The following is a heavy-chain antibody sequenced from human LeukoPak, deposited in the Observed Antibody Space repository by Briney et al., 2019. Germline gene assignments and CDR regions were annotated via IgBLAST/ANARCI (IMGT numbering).Heavy chain of an antibody. CDR3: ARDPVLLWFGESAFDI. D-gene: IGHD3-10*01. Sequence: GGSLRLSCAASGFTFSSYSMNWVRQAPGKGLEWVSSISSSSSYIYYADSVKGRFTISRDNAKNSLYLQMNSLRAEDTAVYYCARDPVLLWFGESAFDIWGQGTMVTVSS. J-gene: IGHJ3*02. CDR1: GFTFSSYS. V-gene: IGHV3-21*01. CDR2: ISSSSSYI.